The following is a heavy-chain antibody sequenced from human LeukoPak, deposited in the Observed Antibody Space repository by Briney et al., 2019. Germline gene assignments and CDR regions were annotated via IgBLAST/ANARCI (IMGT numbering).Heavy chain of an antibody. J-gene: IGHJ4*02. Sequence: SETLSLTCTVSGDSINTKSYYWGCIRQPPGKGLEWIGSIYYSGNTYYNPSLKSRVTLSIDTSKNQFSLRLSSVTAADTAVYYCARHSYGTFDYWGQGTLVTVSS. CDR2: IYYSGNT. D-gene: IGHD5-18*01. CDR3: ARHSYGTFDY. V-gene: IGHV4-39*01. CDR1: GDSINTKSYY.